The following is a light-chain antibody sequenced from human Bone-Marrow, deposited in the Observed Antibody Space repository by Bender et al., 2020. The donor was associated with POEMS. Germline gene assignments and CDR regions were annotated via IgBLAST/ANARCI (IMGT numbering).Light chain of an antibody. CDR3: QAWDTYSVI. CDR2: QDT. Sequence: SYEVTQPPSVSVSPGQTASITCSGDDLGDKYVAWYQQKPGQSPVLVIYQDTKRPSGVPERFSGSNSGNTATRTISGTQAMDEADYYGQAWDTYSVIFGGGTKLTVL. V-gene: IGLV3-1*01. J-gene: IGLJ2*01. CDR1: DLGDKY.